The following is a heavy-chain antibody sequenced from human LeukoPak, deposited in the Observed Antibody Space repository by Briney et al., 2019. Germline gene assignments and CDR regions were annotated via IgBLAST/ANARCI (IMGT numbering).Heavy chain of an antibody. CDR2: IKQDGSEM. CDR3: ARGPRFGGLKRVVY. V-gene: IGHV3-7*01. D-gene: IGHD3-10*01. CDR1: GFTFSNYW. Sequence: TGGSLRLSCAASGFTFSNYWMSWVRQAPGKGLEWVANIKQDGSEMYYVDSVKGRFTISRDNAKNSLYPQMNILRAEDTAVYYCARGPRFGGLKRVVYWGQGTLVTVSS. J-gene: IGHJ4*02.